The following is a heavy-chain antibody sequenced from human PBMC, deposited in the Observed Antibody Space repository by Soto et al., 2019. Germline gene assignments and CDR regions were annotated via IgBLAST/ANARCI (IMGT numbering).Heavy chain of an antibody. Sequence: ASVKVSCKTSGYTFTRNGISWVRQAPGQDLEWMGWISPKSGSIKYAQKFQGRVIMTTDTSTSTAYLEVRSLRSDDTAVYYCVKDRDSNSWPSRDVWGPGTTVTFSS. J-gene: IGHJ6*02. CDR2: ISPKSGSI. D-gene: IGHD3-22*01. CDR1: GYTFTRNG. CDR3: VKDRDSNSWPSRDV. V-gene: IGHV1-18*01.